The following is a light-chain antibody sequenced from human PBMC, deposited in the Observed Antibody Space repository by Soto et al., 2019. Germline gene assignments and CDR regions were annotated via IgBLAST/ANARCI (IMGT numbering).Light chain of an antibody. Sequence: QSALTQPPSVSGAPGQSVTISCTGTSSNIGAGFDVHWYQQLPGTAPKLLIYGSISRPSGVPDRFSGSKSGTSASLAIAGLQAEDEADYYCQSFDNSLSGSVFGGGTKLTVL. CDR1: SSNIGAGFD. CDR3: QSFDNSLSGSV. J-gene: IGLJ2*01. CDR2: GSI. V-gene: IGLV1-40*01.